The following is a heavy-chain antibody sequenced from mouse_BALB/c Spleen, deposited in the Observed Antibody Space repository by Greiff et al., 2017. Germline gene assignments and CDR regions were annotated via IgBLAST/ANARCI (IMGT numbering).Heavy chain of an antibody. J-gene: IGHJ2*01. V-gene: IGHV5-9*03. CDR3: ARSREYYYGSSLDY. CDR2: ISSGGGNT. Sequence: EVKLVESGGGLVKPGGSLKLSCAASGFTFSSYAMSWVRQTPEKRLEWVATISSGGGNTYYPDSVKGRFTISSDNAKNNLYLQMSSLRSEDTALYYCARSREYYYGSSLDYWGQGTTLTVSS. CDR1: GFTFSSYA. D-gene: IGHD1-1*01.